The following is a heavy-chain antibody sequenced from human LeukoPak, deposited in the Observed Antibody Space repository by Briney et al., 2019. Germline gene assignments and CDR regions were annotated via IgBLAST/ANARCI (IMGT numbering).Heavy chain of an antibody. CDR3: ARVGDSGYDSPDGAFDI. CDR2: ISSSGSTI. J-gene: IGHJ3*02. D-gene: IGHD5-12*01. V-gene: IGHV3-48*03. Sequence: PGGSLRLSCAASGFTFSSYEMNWVRQAPGKGLEWVSYISSSGSTIYYPDSVKGRFTISRDNAKNSLYLQMNSLRAEDTAVYYCARVGDSGYDSPDGAFDIWGQGTMVTVSS. CDR1: GFTFSSYE.